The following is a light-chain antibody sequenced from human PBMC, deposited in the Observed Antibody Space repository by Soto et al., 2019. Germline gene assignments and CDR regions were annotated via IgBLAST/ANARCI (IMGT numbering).Light chain of an antibody. V-gene: IGKV3-20*01. CDR2: VTS. CDR1: QSVNSNF. Sequence: EIVLTQSPGTLSLSPGERATLSCRASQSVNSNFLAWYQQKPGQAPRLLIYVTSTRATGIPDRFSGSGSGTDFTLTISRLEPEDFGVYYCQQYGRTVGQGTKVDIK. J-gene: IGKJ1*01. CDR3: QQYGRT.